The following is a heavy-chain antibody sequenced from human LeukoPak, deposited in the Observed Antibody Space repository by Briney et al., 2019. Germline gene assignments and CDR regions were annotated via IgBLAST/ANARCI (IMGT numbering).Heavy chain of an antibody. CDR2: IKQDGSEK. CDR1: EFTFSNYW. Sequence: PGGSLLLSCAASEFTFSNYWMSWVRQAPGKGLEWVANIKQDGSEKYYVDSVKGRFSISRDSSKNILYLQMNSLRAEDTAVYYCAKDRCSNGIGCYYYYMDVWGKGTTVTISS. D-gene: IGHD2-8*01. V-gene: IGHV3-7*01. CDR3: AKDRCSNGIGCYYYYMDV. J-gene: IGHJ6*03.